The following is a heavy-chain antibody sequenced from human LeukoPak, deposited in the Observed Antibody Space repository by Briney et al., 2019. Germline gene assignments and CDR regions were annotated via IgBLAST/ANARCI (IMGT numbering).Heavy chain of an antibody. CDR3: AKGFDYYDSRSYNYELDY. Sequence: GGSLRLSCAASGFTFSTYGMHWVRQAPGKGLEWVAFIQYDGNNKYYADSLKGRFTISRDNSKNTLYLQMNSLRAEDTAVYYCAKGFDYYDSRSYNYELDYWGQGTLVIVSS. CDR2: IQYDGNNK. V-gene: IGHV3-30*02. J-gene: IGHJ4*02. D-gene: IGHD3-10*01. CDR1: GFTFSTYG.